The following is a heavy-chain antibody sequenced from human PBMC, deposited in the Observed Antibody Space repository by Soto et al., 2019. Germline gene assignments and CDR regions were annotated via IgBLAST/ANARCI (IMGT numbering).Heavy chain of an antibody. CDR1: GYTFTSYG. CDR3: ATGSPAFDY. CDR2: ITTDKGKT. V-gene: IGHV1-18*01. J-gene: IGHJ4*02. Sequence: QVQLVQSGPEVKKPGASVKVSCKTSGYTFTSYGISWVRQAPGQGLEWMGWITTDKGKTTYAQKFQGRVTMTTDTSTSTAYMELRSLRSDDTAMYYCATGSPAFDYWGQGTLVTVSS. D-gene: IGHD3-10*01.